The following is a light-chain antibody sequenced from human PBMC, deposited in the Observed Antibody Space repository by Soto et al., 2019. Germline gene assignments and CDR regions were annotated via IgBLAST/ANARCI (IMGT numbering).Light chain of an antibody. CDR1: QSISSW. V-gene: IGKV1-5*03. Sequence: DIQMTQSPSTLSASAGDRVTLTSRASQSISSWLAWYQQNPGKAPNLLIYKASSLESGVPSRFSGSGSGTEFTLTISSLQPDDFATYYCQQYNSYPLTFGGGTKVEIK. J-gene: IGKJ4*01. CDR2: KAS. CDR3: QQYNSYPLT.